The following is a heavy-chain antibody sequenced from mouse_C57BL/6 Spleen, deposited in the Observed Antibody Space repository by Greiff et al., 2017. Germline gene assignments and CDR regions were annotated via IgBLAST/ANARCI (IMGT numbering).Heavy chain of an antibody. CDR2: IDPSDSYT. CDR1: GYTFTSYW. J-gene: IGHJ4*01. V-gene: IGHV1-69*01. Sequence: QVQLQQPGAELVMPGASVKLSCKASGYTFTSYWMHWVKQRPGQGLEWIGEIDPSDSYTNYNQKFKGKSTLTVDKSSSTAYMQLSSLTSEDSAVYYCARAHTVVAPDAMDYWGQGTSVTVSS. CDR3: ARAHTVVAPDAMDY. D-gene: IGHD1-1*01.